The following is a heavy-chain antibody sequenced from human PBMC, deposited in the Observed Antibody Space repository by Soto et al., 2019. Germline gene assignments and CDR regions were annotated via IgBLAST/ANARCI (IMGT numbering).Heavy chain of an antibody. CDR3: ARDRESYSSSWSYFKL. D-gene: IGHD6-13*01. V-gene: IGHV3-23*01. CDR2: ITGSGGIT. CDR1: GFTFSSNA. Sequence: PWGSLRLSCAASGFTFSSNAMSWVRRAPGKGREWVSGITGSGGITAYADSMKGRFTISRDHSKNTLYLQMNSLRAEDTAVYYCARDRESYSSSWSYFKLCGQGTLVTVSS. J-gene: IGHJ1*01.